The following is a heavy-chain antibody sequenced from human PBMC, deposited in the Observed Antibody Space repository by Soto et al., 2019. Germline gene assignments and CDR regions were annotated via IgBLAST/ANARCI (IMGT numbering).Heavy chain of an antibody. J-gene: IGHJ4*02. CDR2: IIPIFGTA. CDR3: ARAGIVVVPAAMGTSSIAARYYFAY. D-gene: IGHD2-2*01. CDR1: GGTFSSYA. V-gene: IGHV1-69*01. Sequence: QVQLVQSGAEVKKPGSSVKVSCKASGGTFSSYAISWVRQAPGQGLEWMGGIIPIFGTANYAQKFQGRVTITADESTCTAYMELSSRRSEDTAVYYCARAGIVVVPAAMGTSSIAARYYFAYWGQGTLVTVSS.